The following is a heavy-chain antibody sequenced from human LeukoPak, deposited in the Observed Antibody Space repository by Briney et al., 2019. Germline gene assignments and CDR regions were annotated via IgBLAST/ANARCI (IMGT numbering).Heavy chain of an antibody. CDR3: ARDVVAAAGTWDY. V-gene: IGHV4-4*07. J-gene: IGHJ4*02. CDR2: IYTSGST. Sequence: SETLSLTCTVSGGSISNKYWSWIRQPAGKGLEWIGRIYTSGSTNYNPSLKSRLTMSVDTSKNQFSLKLGSVTAADTAVYYCARDVVAAAGTWDYWGQGTLVTVSS. CDR1: GGSISNKY. D-gene: IGHD6-13*01.